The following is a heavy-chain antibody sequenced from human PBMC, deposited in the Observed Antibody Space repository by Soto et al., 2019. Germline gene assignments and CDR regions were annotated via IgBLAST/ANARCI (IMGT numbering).Heavy chain of an antibody. J-gene: IGHJ6*02. CDR3: ARAVRTTVYYYYYGMDV. CDR2: VYYSGIA. CDR1: GGSISSGGYY. Sequence: PSETLSRTWTVSGGSISSGGYYWRWIRQPPGKVLEWIGYVYYSGIAYSNPSLKSRVAISIDTSKNQFSLNLSSVTAADTAVYYCARAVRTTVYYYYYGMDVWGQGTTVTVSS. V-gene: IGHV4-30-4*01. D-gene: IGHD1-1*01.